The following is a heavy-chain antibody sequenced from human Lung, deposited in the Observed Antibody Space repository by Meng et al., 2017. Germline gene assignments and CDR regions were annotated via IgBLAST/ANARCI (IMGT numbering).Heavy chain of an antibody. D-gene: IGHD5-18*01. CDR2: ISNGGSS. CDR3: AIRRGYSYGYVVNGMDV. Sequence: SETLSLTCTVSGGSASTGSYYWSWIRQPLGKGLEWIGYISNGGSSNYNSSLKSRVTISVDTSKNQFSLKLSSVTVADTSVYYCAIRRGYSYGYVVNGMDVWGQGTTVTVSS. CDR1: GGSASTGSYY. J-gene: IGHJ6*02. V-gene: IGHV4-61*01.